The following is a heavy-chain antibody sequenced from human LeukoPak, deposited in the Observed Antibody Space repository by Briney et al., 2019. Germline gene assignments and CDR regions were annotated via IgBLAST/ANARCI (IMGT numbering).Heavy chain of an antibody. J-gene: IGHJ4*02. CDR1: GGSISGYY. CDR3: ARHVKGATPLFYFNY. CDR2: IYYSGST. V-gene: IGHV4-59*08. D-gene: IGHD1-26*01. Sequence: SETLSLTCTVSGGSISGYYWSWIRQPPGKGLEWIGYIYYSGSTNYNPSLKSRVTISVDTSKNQFSLKLSSVTAADTAVYYCARHVKGATPLFYFNYWGQGTLVTVSS.